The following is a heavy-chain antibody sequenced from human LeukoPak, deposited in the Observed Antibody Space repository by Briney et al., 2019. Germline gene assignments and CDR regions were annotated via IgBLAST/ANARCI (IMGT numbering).Heavy chain of an antibody. J-gene: IGHJ6*02. CDR1: GVSIGSNSYS. Sequence: SETLSLTCIVSGVSIGSNSYSWGWIRQPPGKGLEWIGSIYHSGSTNKNPSLKSRLTMSVDTSKDQFSLRLTSVSAADTALYYCARHSSSNWISRFDVWGQGTTVTVSS. CDR2: IYHSGST. CDR3: ARHSSSNWISRFDV. D-gene: IGHD6-13*01. V-gene: IGHV4-39*01.